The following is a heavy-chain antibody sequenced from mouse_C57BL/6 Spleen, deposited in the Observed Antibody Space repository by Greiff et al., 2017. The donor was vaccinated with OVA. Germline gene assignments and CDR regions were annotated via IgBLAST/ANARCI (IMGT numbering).Heavy chain of an antibody. CDR3: ARASDSSGLYYFDY. D-gene: IGHD3-2*02. CDR2: ISDGGSYI. J-gene: IGHJ2*01. V-gene: IGHV5-4*03. CDR1: GFTFSSYA. Sequence: EVNVVESGGGLVKPGGSLKLSCAASGFTFSSYAMPWVRQTPEKRLEWVATISDGGSYIYYPDTVKGRFTISRDNAKNNLYLQMSHLKSEDTAMYYCARASDSSGLYYFDYWGQGTTLTVSS.